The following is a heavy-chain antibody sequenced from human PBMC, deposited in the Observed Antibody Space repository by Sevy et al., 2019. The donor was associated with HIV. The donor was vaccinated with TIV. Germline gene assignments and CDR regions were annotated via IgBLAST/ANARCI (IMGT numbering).Heavy chain of an antibody. CDR3: ARDGAMFDAFDI. V-gene: IGHV3-21*01. Sequence: GGSLRLSCAASGFTFSSYSMNWVRQAPGKGLEWVSSISSSSSYIYYADSVKGRFTISRDNAKNSLYLQMNSLRAEETAVYYCARDGAMFDAFDIWGQGTMVTVSS. CDR1: GFTFSSYS. D-gene: IGHD3-10*02. CDR2: ISSSSSYI. J-gene: IGHJ3*02.